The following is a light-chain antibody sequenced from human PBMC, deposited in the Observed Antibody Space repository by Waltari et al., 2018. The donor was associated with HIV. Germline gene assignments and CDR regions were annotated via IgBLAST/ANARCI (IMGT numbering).Light chain of an antibody. J-gene: IGLJ3*02. V-gene: IGLV1-40*01. CDR1: SSNIGTGPD. CDR3: QSYDSRLSGSV. Sequence: QSALTQPPSVSGAPGQRVTISCTRTSSNIGTGPDVHWYQQLPGTAPKLLIHANTNRPSGVPDRFSGSKSGTSASLAITGLQAEDEADYYCQSYDSRLSGSVFGGGTKLTVL. CDR2: ANT.